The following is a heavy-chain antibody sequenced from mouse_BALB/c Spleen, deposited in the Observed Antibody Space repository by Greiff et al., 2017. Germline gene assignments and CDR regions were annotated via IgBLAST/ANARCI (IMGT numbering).Heavy chain of an antibody. CDR1: GFTFSSYA. CDR2: ISSGGST. CDR3: ARKIGVKYYGSGYTMDY. Sequence: EVQLVESGGGLVKPGGSLKLSCAASGFTFSSYAMSWVRQTPEKRLEWVASISSGGSTYYPDSVKGRFTISRDNARDILYLKMGSLRSEDTAMYYCARKIGVKYYGSGYTMDYWGQGTSVTVSS. J-gene: IGHJ4*01. V-gene: IGHV5-6-5*01. D-gene: IGHD1-1*01.